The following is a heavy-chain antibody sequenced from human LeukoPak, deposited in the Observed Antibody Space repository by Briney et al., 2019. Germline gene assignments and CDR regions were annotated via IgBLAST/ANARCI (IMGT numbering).Heavy chain of an antibody. J-gene: IGHJ5*02. Sequence: SETLSLTCTVSGGSISSYYWSWIRQPPGKGLEWIGYIYTSGSTNYNPSLKSRVTISVDTSKNQFSLKLSSVTAADTAVYYCARQNRSYSSDCWFDPWDQGTLVTVSS. CDR2: IYTSGST. V-gene: IGHV4-4*09. D-gene: IGHD2-15*01. CDR3: ARQNRSYSSDCWFDP. CDR1: GGSISSYY.